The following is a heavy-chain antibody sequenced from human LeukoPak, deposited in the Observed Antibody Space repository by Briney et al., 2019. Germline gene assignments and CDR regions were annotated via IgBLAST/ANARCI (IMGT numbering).Heavy chain of an antibody. D-gene: IGHD1-26*01. CDR1: GYTFTSYD. CDR2: MNPNSGNT. J-gene: IGHJ4*02. V-gene: IGHV1-8*01. Sequence: GASVTVSCTASGYTFTSYDIHWVRQATGQGLEWMGWMNPNSGNTGYAQKFQGRVTMTRNTSISTAYMELSSLRSEDTAVYYCARTEASGSYFDYWGQGTLVTVSS. CDR3: ARTEASGSYFDY.